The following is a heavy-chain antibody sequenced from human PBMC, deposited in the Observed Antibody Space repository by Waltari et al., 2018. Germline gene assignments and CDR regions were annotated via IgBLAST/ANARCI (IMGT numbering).Heavy chain of an antibody. Sequence: QVQLQESGPGLVEPSETLSLACTVSGGAVPDAAIGRGYYCWAWMGQPAGKGLEWLGCMWVSGRSEKNSSLESRVTVSLDRDKSQFSLRFTSMTPADTAVYYCARDVGVRRTWYFDAWGRGTHVVVS. CDR1: GGAVPDAAIGRGYYC. V-gene: IGHV4-61*02. CDR2: MWVSGRS. J-gene: IGHJ2*01. CDR3: ARDVGVRRTWYFDA. D-gene: IGHD1-26*01.